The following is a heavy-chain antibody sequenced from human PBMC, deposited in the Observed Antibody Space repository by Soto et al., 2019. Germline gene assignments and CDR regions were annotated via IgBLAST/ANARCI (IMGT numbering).Heavy chain of an antibody. CDR1: GDSISSSY. D-gene: IGHD3-3*01. CDR2: IDDTGST. CDR3: ARGVLEWLLRDSYYYYMDV. Sequence: PSETLSLTCTVSGDSISSSYWNWIRQAPGKGLEWIGYIDDTGSTNYNPSLKSRVTLSVDLSNNQYSLKLSSVTAADTAVYYCARGVLEWLLRDSYYYYMDVWGKGTTVTVSS. J-gene: IGHJ6*03. V-gene: IGHV4-59*01.